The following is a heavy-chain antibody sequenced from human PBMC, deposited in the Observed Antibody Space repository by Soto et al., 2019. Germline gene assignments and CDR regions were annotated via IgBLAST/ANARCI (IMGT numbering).Heavy chain of an antibody. CDR2: IIPIFGTA. CDR3: ARGLIVVVPAALVSGSYYYYGMDV. Sequence: ASVKVSCKASGGTFSSYAISWVRQAPGQGLEWMGGIIPIFGTANYAQKFQGRVTITADESRSTAYMELSSLRSEDTAVYYCARGLIVVVPAALVSGSYYYYGMDVWGQGTTVTVSS. D-gene: IGHD2-2*01. V-gene: IGHV1-69*13. CDR1: GGTFSSYA. J-gene: IGHJ6*02.